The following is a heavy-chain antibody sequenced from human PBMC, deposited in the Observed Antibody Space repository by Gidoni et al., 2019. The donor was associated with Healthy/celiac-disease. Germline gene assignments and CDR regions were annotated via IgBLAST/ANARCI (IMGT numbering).Heavy chain of an antibody. CDR2: ISSSGSTI. V-gene: IGHV3-48*03. CDR1: GFTFSSYE. Sequence: EVQLVESGGGLVQPGGSLRLSCAASGFTFSSYEMNWVRQAPGKGLEWVSYISSSGSTIYYADSVKGRFTISRDNAKNSLYLQMNSLRAEDTAVYYCARVKGYCSSTSCPTPYWGQGTLVTVSS. D-gene: IGHD2-2*01. J-gene: IGHJ4*02. CDR3: ARVKGYCSSTSCPTPY.